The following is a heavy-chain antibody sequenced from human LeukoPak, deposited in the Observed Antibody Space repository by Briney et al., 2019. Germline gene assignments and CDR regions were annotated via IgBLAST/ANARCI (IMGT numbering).Heavy chain of an antibody. V-gene: IGHV4-34*01. D-gene: IGHD5-24*01. J-gene: IGHJ4*02. CDR3: ARLMRWLPTYFDY. Sequence: SETLSLTCAVYGGSFSGYYWGWIRQPPGKGLEWIGEINHSGSTNYNPSLKSRVTISVDTSKNQFSLKLSSVTAADTAVYYCARLMRWLPTYFDYWGQGTLVTASS. CDR2: INHSGST. CDR1: GGSFSGYY.